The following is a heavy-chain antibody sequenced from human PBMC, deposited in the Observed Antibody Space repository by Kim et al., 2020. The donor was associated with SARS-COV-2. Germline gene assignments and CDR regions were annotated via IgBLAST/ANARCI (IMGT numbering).Heavy chain of an antibody. J-gene: IGHJ3*02. CDR1: GYSFTSYW. Sequence: GESLKISCKGSGYSFTSYWIGWVRQMPGKGLEWMGIIYPGDSDTRYSPSFQGQVTISADKSISTAYLQWSSLKASDTAMYYCARPAIYDFWSGYYDHDAFDIWGQGTMVTVSS. CDR2: IYPGDSDT. D-gene: IGHD3-3*01. CDR3: ARPAIYDFWSGYYDHDAFDI. V-gene: IGHV5-51*01.